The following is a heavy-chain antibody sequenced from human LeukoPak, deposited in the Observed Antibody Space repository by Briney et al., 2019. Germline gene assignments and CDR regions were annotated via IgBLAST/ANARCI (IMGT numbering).Heavy chain of an antibody. D-gene: IGHD6-19*01. CDR1: GYTFTNYY. CDR3: ARGKGGQWLVRPGSYYYYYMDV. V-gene: IGHV1-69*06. CDR2: IIPIFGTA. J-gene: IGHJ6*03. Sequence: ASVKVSCKASGYTFTNYYIHWVRQAPGQGLEWMGGIIPIFGTANYAQKFQGRVTITADKSTSTAYMELSSLRSEDTVVYYCARGKGGQWLVRPGSYYYYYMDVWGKGTTVAVSS.